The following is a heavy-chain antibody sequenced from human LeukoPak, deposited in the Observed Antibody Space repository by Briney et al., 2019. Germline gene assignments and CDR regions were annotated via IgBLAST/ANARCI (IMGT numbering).Heavy chain of an antibody. D-gene: IGHD3-3*01. CDR1: GFTFSGSA. V-gene: IGHV3-30*02. J-gene: IGHJ4*02. Sequence: PGGSLRLSCAASGFTFSGSAMHWVRQAPGKGLEWVAFIQYDGSNKYYADSVKGRFTISRDDSKNTLYLQMNSLRAEDTAVYYCAKDYDFWSGYPTSTLVYWGQGTLVTVSS. CDR2: IQYDGSNK. CDR3: AKDYDFWSGYPTSTLVY.